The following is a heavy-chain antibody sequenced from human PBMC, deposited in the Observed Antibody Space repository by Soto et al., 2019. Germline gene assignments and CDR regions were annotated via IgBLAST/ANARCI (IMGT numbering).Heavy chain of an antibody. CDR3: ARDASILTITGSYYGMDV. CDR2: INSDGSSI. CDR1: GFTFSRYW. V-gene: IGHV3-74*01. Sequence: GGSLRLSCAASGFTFSRYWMHWVRQAPGKGLVWVSRINSDGSSISYADSVKGRFTISRDNAKNTLYLQMNSLRAEDTALYYCARDASILTITGSYYGMDVWGQGTTVTVSS. J-gene: IGHJ6*02. D-gene: IGHD2-8*02.